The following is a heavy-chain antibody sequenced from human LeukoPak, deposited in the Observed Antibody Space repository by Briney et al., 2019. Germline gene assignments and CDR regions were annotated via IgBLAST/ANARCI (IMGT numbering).Heavy chain of an antibody. J-gene: IGHJ4*02. CDR3: AKVNYYQPYF. D-gene: IGHD2-2*01. V-gene: IGHV3-23*01. Sequence: GGSLRLSCAGSGFTLSSYAMSWVRQAPGKGLEWVSTIDVTTGGSYYADSVKGRFTISRDTFQNTLYLQLNSLRVDDTAVYYCAKVNYYQPYFWGQGTLVTVSS. CDR2: IDVTTGGS. CDR1: GFTLSSYA.